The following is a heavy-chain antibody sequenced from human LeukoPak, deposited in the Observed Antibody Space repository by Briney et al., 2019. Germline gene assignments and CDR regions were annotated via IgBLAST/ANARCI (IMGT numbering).Heavy chain of an antibody. V-gene: IGHV1-2*02. Sequence: ASVKVSCKASGYIFTGYYMHWMRQAPGQGLEWMGWINPNSGGTNYAQKFQGRVTMTRDSSISTAYMELRRLTSDDTAVYYCARVNIVVAAYYFYMDVWGKGTTVSVSS. CDR1: GYIFTGYY. J-gene: IGHJ6*03. CDR3: ARVNIVVAAYYFYMDV. CDR2: INPNSGGT. D-gene: IGHD6-19*01.